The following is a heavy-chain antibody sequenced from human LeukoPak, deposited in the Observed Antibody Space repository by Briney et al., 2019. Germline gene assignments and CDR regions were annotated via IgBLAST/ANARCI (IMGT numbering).Heavy chain of an antibody. CDR2: ISWNSGSI. CDR1: SSGGYY. V-gene: IGHV3-9*01. Sequence: SSGGYYWSWIRQHPGKGLEWVSGISWNSGSIGYADSVKGRFTISRDNAKNSLYLQMNSLRAEDTALYYCAKDIYPGGKAGTFDYWGQGTLVTVSS. J-gene: IGHJ4*02. D-gene: IGHD6-19*01. CDR3: AKDIYPGGKAGTFDY.